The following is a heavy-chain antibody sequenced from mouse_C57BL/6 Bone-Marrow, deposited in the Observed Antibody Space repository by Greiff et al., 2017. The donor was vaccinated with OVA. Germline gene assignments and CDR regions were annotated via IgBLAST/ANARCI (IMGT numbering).Heavy chain of an antibody. CDR3: ARERAGNQGSC. D-gene: IGHD3-3*01. J-gene: IGHJ2*01. Sequence: VQLQQSGAELARPGASVKLSCKASGYTFTSYGISWVKQRTGQGLEWIGEIYPRSGNTYYNEKFKGQATLTGDNATSTADMELRSLTSEDTAVYFCARERAGNQGSCGGQGTTLTVSS. V-gene: IGHV1-81*01. CDR2: IYPRSGNT. CDR1: GYTFTSYG.